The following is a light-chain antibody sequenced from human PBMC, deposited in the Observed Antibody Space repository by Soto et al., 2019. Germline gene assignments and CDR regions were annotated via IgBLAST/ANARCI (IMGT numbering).Light chain of an antibody. CDR1: QGIGSY. CDR2: AAA. V-gene: IGKV1-8*01. J-gene: IGKJ5*01. Sequence: AIRMTQSPSSLSASTGDRVTITCRASQGIGSYLAWYQQKPGKAPKVLIYAAATLQSGVPSRFSGSGSGTDFTLTISSLQSEDFATYYCQQYHSSITFGQGTRLEIK. CDR3: QQYHSSIT.